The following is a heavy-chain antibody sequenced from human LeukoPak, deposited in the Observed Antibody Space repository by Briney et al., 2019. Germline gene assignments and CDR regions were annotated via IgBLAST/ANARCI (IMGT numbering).Heavy chain of an antibody. Sequence: SSETLSLTCTVSGVSVSSGSYYWSWIRQPPGKGLEWIGYIYYSGSTNYNPSLKSRVTISVDTSKNQFSLKLSSVTAADTAVYYCARDLADDYGDYLQGESDYWGQGTLVTVSS. CDR3: ARDLADDYGDYLQGESDY. V-gene: IGHV4-61*01. CDR2: IYYSGST. D-gene: IGHD4-17*01. J-gene: IGHJ4*02. CDR1: GVSVSSGSYY.